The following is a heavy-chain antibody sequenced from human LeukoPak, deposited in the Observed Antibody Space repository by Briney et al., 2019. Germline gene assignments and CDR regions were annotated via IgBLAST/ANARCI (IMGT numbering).Heavy chain of an antibody. Sequence: SGTLSLTCTVSGGSITSNYWSWIRQPPGKGLEWIGFLSYSGTSNYNPSLKSRVTISLDTSKNQLSLRLSSVTAADTAVYYCARMQGPRYFDLWGRGTLVTVSS. J-gene: IGHJ2*01. CDR1: GGSITSNY. CDR3: ARMQGPRYFDL. V-gene: IGHV4-59*08. CDR2: LSYSGTS.